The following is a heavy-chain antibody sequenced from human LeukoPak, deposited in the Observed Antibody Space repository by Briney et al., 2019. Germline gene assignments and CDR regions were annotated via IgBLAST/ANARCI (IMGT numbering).Heavy chain of an antibody. Sequence: SVKVSCKASGGTSSSYAISWVRQAPGQGLEWTGGLIPIFGTANYAQKFQGRVTITADKSTSPAYMELSSLRSEDTAVYYCARDPTYYYRSGSYFTGDYWGQGTLVTVSS. D-gene: IGHD3-10*01. CDR1: GGTSSSYA. V-gene: IGHV1-69*06. J-gene: IGHJ4*02. CDR2: LIPIFGTA. CDR3: ARDPTYYYRSGSYFTGDY.